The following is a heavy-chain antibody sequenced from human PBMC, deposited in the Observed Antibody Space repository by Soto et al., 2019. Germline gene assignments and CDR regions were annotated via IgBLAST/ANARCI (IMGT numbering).Heavy chain of an antibody. Sequence: ASVKVSCKASGYTFTSYYMHWVRQAPGQGLEWMGIINPSGGSTSYAQKFQGGVTMTRDTSTSTVYMELSSLRSEDTAVYYCARGIYYYDSSGYQSFDYWGQGTLVTVSS. CDR1: GYTFTSYY. V-gene: IGHV1-46*01. J-gene: IGHJ4*02. CDR3: ARGIYYYDSSGYQSFDY. D-gene: IGHD3-22*01. CDR2: INPSGGST.